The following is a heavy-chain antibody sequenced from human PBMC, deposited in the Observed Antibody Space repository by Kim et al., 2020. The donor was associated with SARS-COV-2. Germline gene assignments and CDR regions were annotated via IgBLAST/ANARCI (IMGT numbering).Heavy chain of an antibody. CDR3: ARGLQIVVAHGFDY. D-gene: IGHD3-22*01. V-gene: IGHV4-34*01. Sequence: SETLSLTCAVYGGSFSGYYWSWIRQPPGKGLEWIGEINHSGSTNYNPSLKSRVTISVDTSKNQFSLKLSSVTAADTAVYYCARGLQIVVAHGFDYWGQGTLVTVSS. J-gene: IGHJ4*02. CDR1: GGSFSGYY. CDR2: INHSGST.